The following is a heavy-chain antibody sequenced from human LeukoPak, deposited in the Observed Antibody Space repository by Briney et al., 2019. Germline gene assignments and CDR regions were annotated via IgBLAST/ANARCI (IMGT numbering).Heavy chain of an antibody. CDR2: ISGSGGST. CDR3: AKGQVGPTPFDY. CDR1: GFTFSRYA. D-gene: IGHD1-26*01. Sequence: GGSLRLSCAASGFTFSRYAMSWVRQAPGKGLEWVSAISGSGGSTYYADSVKGRFTISRDNSKSTLYLQMNSLRAEDTAVYYCAKGQVGPTPFDYWGQGTLVTVSS. V-gene: IGHV3-23*01. J-gene: IGHJ4*02.